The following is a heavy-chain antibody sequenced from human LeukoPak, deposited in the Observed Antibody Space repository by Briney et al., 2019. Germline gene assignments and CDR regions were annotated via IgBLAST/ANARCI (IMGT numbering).Heavy chain of an antibody. D-gene: IGHD5-12*01. CDR1: GFTFSSYA. CDR2: ISYDGSNK. J-gene: IGHJ4*02. CDR3: ARDGYSGYFDY. Sequence: GRSLRLSCAASGFTFSSYAMHWVRQAPGKGLEWVAVISYDGSNKYYADSVKGRFTISRDNSKNTLYLQMNSLRAEDTAVYYCARDGYSGYFDYWGQGTLVTVSS. V-gene: IGHV3-30-3*01.